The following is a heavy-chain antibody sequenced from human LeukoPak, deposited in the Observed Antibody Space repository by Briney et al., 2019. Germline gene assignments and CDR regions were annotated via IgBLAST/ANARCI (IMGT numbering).Heavy chain of an antibody. J-gene: IGHJ3*02. CDR1: GVSISSSNSY. CDR2: IYYCGNT. V-gene: IGHV4-39*02. CDR3: ARELSDPADAFDI. Sequence: SETLSLTCTVSGVSISSSNSYWGWIRQPPGKGLEWIGSIYYCGNTYYNASLKSQVSISIDTSKDQFSLKLSSVTAADTAVYYCARELSDPADAFDIWGQGTMVTVSS.